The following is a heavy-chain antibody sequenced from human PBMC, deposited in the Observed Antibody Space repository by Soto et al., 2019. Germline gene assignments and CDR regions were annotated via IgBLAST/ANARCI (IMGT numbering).Heavy chain of an antibody. D-gene: IGHD2-21*01. Sequence: GGSLRLSCAASGFTFGTYGMHGVRQAPGKGLEWVAGIWYDGSVKTYGDSVKGRFSISRDNSQNTVYLQMNTLRAGDTAVYYCASADCGGQCPCDYWGQGTLVTVSS. CDR1: GFTFGTYG. J-gene: IGHJ4*02. CDR2: IWYDGSVK. CDR3: ASADCGGQCPCDY. V-gene: IGHV3-33*01.